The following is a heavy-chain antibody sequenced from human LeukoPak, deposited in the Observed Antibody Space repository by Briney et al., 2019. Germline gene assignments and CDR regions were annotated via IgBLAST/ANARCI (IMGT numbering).Heavy chain of an antibody. J-gene: IGHJ1*01. CDR2: LYTSGST. CDR1: GGSISSYY. Sequence: SETLSLTCTVSGGSISSYYWNWIRQPAGKGLEWIGRLYTSGSTNYNPSLKSRVTMSVDTSKNQFSLKLSSVTAADTAVYYCARGEAYYDSSGEYFQHWGQGTLVTVSS. V-gene: IGHV4-4*07. D-gene: IGHD3-22*01. CDR3: ARGEAYYDSSGEYFQH.